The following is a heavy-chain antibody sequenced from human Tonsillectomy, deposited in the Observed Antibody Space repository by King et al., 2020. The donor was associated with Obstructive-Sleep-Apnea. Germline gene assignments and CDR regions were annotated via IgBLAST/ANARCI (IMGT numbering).Heavy chain of an antibody. CDR3: ARGVRTYYYDSTGYDFFDY. CDR2: ISAYNGNT. CDR1: GYTFASYG. Sequence: QLVQSGLEVKKLGASVKVSCKASGYTFASYGISWVRQAPGQGLEWMGWISAYNGNTNYAQNLQGRVTMTTDTSTSTAYMELRSLRSDDTAVYYCARGVRTYYYDSTGYDFFDYWGQGTLVTVSS. D-gene: IGHD3-22*01. J-gene: IGHJ4*02. V-gene: IGHV1-18*01.